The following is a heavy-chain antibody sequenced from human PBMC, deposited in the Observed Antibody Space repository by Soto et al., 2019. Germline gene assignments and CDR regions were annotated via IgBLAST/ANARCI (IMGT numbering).Heavy chain of an antibody. CDR1: GFSFSSYG. V-gene: IGHV3-33*01. CDR3: AREAPFWHFDL. CDR2: IWNDGSKE. Sequence: VQLVESGGGVVQPGRSLRLSCAASGFSFSSYGMHWARQSPGKGLEWVAVIWNDGSKEYYVDSVKGRFTISRDNSKNTLYLQMNSLRAEDTAVYYCAREAPFWHFDLWGRGTLVTVSS. J-gene: IGHJ2*01.